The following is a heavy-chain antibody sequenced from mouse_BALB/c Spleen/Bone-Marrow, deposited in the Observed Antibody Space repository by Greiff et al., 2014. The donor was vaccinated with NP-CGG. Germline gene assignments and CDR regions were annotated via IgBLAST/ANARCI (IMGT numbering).Heavy chain of an antibody. Sequence: DVKLVESGGGLVKPRGSLKLSCAASGFTFSSYAMSWVRQTPEKRLEWVASINSGDSNYYPDSVKGRFTISRDNARNILYLQMSSLRSEDTAMYYCARSTMITTGNYFDYWGQGTALTVSS. D-gene: IGHD2-4*01. CDR1: GFTFSSYA. CDR2: INSGDSN. CDR3: ARSTMITTGNYFDY. V-gene: IGHV5-6-5*01. J-gene: IGHJ2*01.